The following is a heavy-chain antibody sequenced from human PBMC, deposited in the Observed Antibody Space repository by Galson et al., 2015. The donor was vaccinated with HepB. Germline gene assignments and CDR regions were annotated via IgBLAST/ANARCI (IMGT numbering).Heavy chain of an antibody. J-gene: IGHJ4*02. CDR2: IIPILGIA. CDR1: GGTFSSYA. Sequence: SVKVSCKASGGTFSSYAISWVRQAPGQGLEWMGRIIPILGIANYAQKFQGRVTITADKSTSTAYMELSSLRSEDTAVYYCARAGDIVVVPALLIDSGFDYWGQGTLVTVSS. CDR3: ARAGDIVVVPALLIDSGFDY. D-gene: IGHD2-2*01. V-gene: IGHV1-69*04.